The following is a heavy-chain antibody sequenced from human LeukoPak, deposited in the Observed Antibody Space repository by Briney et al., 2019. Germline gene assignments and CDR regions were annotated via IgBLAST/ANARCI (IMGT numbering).Heavy chain of an antibody. CDR3: ARDHRITIFGVVISYYYGMDV. CDR1: GFTFSSYA. V-gene: IGHV4-34*01. CDR2: INHSGST. Sequence: GSLRLSCAASGFTFSSYAMSWVRQPPGKGLEWIGEINHSGSTNYNPSLKSRVTISVDTSKNQFSLKLSSVTAADTAVYYCARDHRITIFGVVISYYYGMDVWGQGTTVTVSS. D-gene: IGHD3-3*01. J-gene: IGHJ6*02.